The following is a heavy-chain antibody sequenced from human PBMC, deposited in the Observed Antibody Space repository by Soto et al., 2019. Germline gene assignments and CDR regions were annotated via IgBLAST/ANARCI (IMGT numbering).Heavy chain of an antibody. Sequence: SETLSLTCVVSSYVIESGHYCGWVRQPPGKGLEWVGSIYDSGTTYYNPSLRSRVTISADTSKNQFSLSLTSVTAADTAVYYCARSPQYYTPGSSPFDYWGPGTMVTVSS. CDR3: ARSPQYYTPGSSPFDY. J-gene: IGHJ4*03. CDR2: IYDSGTT. V-gene: IGHV4-38-2*01. D-gene: IGHD3-3*01. CDR1: SYVIESGHY.